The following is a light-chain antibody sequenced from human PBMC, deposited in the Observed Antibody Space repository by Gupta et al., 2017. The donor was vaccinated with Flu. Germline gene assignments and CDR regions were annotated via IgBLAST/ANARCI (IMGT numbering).Light chain of an antibody. CDR2: WAS. J-gene: IGKJ1*01. V-gene: IGKV4-1*01. CDR3: QQDYSTPRT. CDR1: QSVRDSSNNKNY. Sequence: DILMIQSPDSLAVSLGERATINCKPSQSVRDSSNNKNYLAWYQQKPGQPPKLLIYWASTREYGVPDRFSGRGSGTDFTLTISSLQAEDVAVYYCQQDYSTPRTFGQGTKVEIK.